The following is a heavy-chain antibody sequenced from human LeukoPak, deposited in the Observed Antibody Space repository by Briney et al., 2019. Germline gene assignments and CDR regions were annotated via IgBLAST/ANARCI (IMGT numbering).Heavy chain of an antibody. J-gene: IGHJ4*02. CDR1: GFTFSSYW. CDR2: INEDGSTT. Sequence: GGSLRLSCAASGFTFSSYWMSWVRQAPGKGLVWVSRINEDGSTTNYADSVKGRSTIFRDNAKNTLYLQMNSLRAEDTAVYYCVRDLGGRSGHWGQGTLVTVSS. D-gene: IGHD1-26*01. V-gene: IGHV3-74*01. CDR3: VRDLGGRSGH.